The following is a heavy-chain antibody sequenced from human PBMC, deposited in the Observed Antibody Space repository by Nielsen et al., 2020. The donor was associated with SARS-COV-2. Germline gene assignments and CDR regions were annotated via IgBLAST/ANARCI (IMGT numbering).Heavy chain of an antibody. CDR1: GGSVSSGSYY. CDR2: IYYSGST. D-gene: IGHD5-18*01. CDR3: ARDGGDTAMGD. Sequence: SETLSLTCTVSGGSVSSGSYYWSWIRQPPGKGLEWIGYIYYSGSTNYNPFLKSRVTISVDTSKNQFSLKLSSVTAADTAVYYCARDGGDTAMGDWGQGTLVTVSS. V-gene: IGHV4-61*01. J-gene: IGHJ4*02.